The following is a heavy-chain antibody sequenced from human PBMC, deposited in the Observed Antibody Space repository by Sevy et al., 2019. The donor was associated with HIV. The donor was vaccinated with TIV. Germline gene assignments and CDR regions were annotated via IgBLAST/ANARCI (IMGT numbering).Heavy chain of an antibody. Sequence: SETLSLTCTVSGGSVSSGSYYWSWIRQPPGKGLEWFGYIYYSGSTNYNPSLKSRVTISVDTSKNQFSLKLSSVTAADTAVYYCARGSSSHGRGGVDYWGQGTLVTVSS. V-gene: IGHV4-61*01. CDR3: ARGSSSHGRGGVDY. CDR1: GGSVSSGSYY. J-gene: IGHJ4*02. D-gene: IGHD6-6*01. CDR2: IYYSGST.